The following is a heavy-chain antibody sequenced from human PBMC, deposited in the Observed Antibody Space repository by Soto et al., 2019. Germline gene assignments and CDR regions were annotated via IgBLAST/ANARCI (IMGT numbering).Heavy chain of an antibody. Sequence: PGGSLRLSCAASGFTLSSYAMSWVRQAPGKGLEWVSAISGSGGTTYYADSVKGRFTISRDTSKNTLYLQMNSLRAEDTAVYYCAKVERYYYDSSGYYSSPLFWGQGTLVTVSP. J-gene: IGHJ4*02. D-gene: IGHD3-22*01. CDR3: AKVERYYYDSSGYYSSPLF. V-gene: IGHV3-23*01. CDR1: GFTLSSYA. CDR2: ISGSGGTT.